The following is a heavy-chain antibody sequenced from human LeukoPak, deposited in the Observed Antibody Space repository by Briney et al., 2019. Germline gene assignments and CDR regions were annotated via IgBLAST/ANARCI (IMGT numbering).Heavy chain of an antibody. V-gene: IGHV3-23*01. D-gene: IGHD3-22*01. J-gene: IGHJ4*02. CDR1: GFTFSNAW. CDR3: AKIAGYYTLGYFDY. CDR2: ISGSGGST. Sequence: GGSLRLSCAASGFTFSNAWMSWVRQAPGKGLEWVSAISGSGGSTYYADSVKGRFTISRDNSKNTLYLQMNSLRAEDTAVYYCAKIAGYYTLGYFDYWGQGTLVTASS.